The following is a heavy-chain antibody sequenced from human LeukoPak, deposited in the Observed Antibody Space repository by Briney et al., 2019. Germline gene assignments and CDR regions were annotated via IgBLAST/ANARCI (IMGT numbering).Heavy chain of an antibody. Sequence: SETLSLTCTVSGGSISSYYWSWIRQPPGKGLEWIGYIYYSGSTYYNPSLKSRVTISVDTSKNQFSLKLSSVTAADTAVYYCARGSSGSYSGVWFDPWGQGTLVTVSS. CDR1: GGSISSYY. J-gene: IGHJ5*02. V-gene: IGHV4-59*08. D-gene: IGHD1-26*01. CDR2: IYYSGST. CDR3: ARGSSGSYSGVWFDP.